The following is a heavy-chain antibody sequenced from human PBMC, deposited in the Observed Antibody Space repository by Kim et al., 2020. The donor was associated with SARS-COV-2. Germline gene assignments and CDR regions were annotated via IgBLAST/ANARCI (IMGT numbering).Heavy chain of an antibody. Sequence: SETLSLTCTVSGGSISSYYWSWIRQPPGKGLEWIGYIYYSGSTNYNPSLKSRVTISVDTSKNQFSLKLSSVTAADTAVYYCARDKGLRLLYGMDVWGQGT. CDR3: ARDKGLRLLYGMDV. CDR2: IYYSGST. V-gene: IGHV4-59*13. J-gene: IGHJ6*02. CDR1: GGSISSYY. D-gene: IGHD4-17*01.